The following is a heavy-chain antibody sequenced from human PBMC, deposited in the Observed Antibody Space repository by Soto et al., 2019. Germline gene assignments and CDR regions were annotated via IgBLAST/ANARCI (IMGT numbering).Heavy chain of an antibody. J-gene: IGHJ6*02. D-gene: IGHD5-18*01. CDR2: IDPSDSYT. Sequence: PGESLKISFKGSGYSFTSYWISWVRQMPGKGLEWMGRIDPSDSYTNYSPSFQGHVTISADKSISTAYLQWSSLKASDTAMYYCARHTGGDYYYYGMDVWGQGTTVTVSS. V-gene: IGHV5-10-1*01. CDR3: ARHTGGDYYYYGMDV. CDR1: GYSFTSYW.